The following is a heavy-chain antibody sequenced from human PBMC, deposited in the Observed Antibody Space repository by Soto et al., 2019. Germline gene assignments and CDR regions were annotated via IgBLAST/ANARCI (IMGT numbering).Heavy chain of an antibody. Sequence: GGSLRLSCAASGFTFSSYAMHWVRQAPGKGLEYVSAISSNGGSTYYANSVKGRFTISRDDSNTIAYLQMNSLKTEDTAVYYCTRLQSFYYYDSSGQRLMDVWGQGTTVTVSS. CDR1: GFTFSSYA. D-gene: IGHD3-22*01. V-gene: IGHV3-64*01. CDR3: TRLQSFYYYDSSGQRLMDV. CDR2: ISSNGGST. J-gene: IGHJ6*02.